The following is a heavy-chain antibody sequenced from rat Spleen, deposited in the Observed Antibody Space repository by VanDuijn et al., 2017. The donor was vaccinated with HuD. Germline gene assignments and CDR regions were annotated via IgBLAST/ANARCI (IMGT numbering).Heavy chain of an antibody. CDR1: GFSLTSYH. CDR2: IWSGGGT. J-gene: IGHJ2*01. V-gene: IGHV2-15*01. CDR3: ARANRDSYAHFDY. D-gene: IGHD1-12*01. Sequence: QVQLKESGPGLVQPSQTLSLTCTVSGFSLTSYHVSWVRQPPGKGLEWMGAIWSGGGTDYNSALKSRLSITRDISKSQVFLKMNSLQTEDTATYYCARANRDSYAHFDYWGQGVMVTVSS.